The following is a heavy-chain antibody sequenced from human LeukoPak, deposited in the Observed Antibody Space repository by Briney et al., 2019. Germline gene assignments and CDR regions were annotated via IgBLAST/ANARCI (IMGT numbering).Heavy chain of an antibody. J-gene: IGHJ5*02. CDR2: INPNSGGT. V-gene: IGHV1-2*02. D-gene: IGHD3-22*01. CDR1: GYTFTGYY. Sequence: ASVKVSCKASGYTFTGYYMHWVRQAPGQGLEWTGWINPNSGGTNYAQKFQGRVTMTRDTSISTAYMELSRLRSDDTAVYYCARGILGSHGWFDPWGQGTLVTVSS. CDR3: ARGILGSHGWFDP.